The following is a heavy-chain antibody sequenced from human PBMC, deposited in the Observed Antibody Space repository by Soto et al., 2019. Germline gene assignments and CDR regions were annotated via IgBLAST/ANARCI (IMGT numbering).Heavy chain of an antibody. J-gene: IGHJ4*02. CDR1: GYSFTSYW. D-gene: IGHD2-2*02. CDR2: IYPGDSDT. V-gene: IGHV5-51*01. Sequence: PGESLKISCKGSGYSFTSYWIGWVRQMPGKGLEWMGIIYPGDSDTRYSPSFQGQVTISADKSISTAYLQWSSLKASDTAMYYCARTHCSSTSCYKFDYWGQGTLVTVSS. CDR3: ARTHCSSTSCYKFDY.